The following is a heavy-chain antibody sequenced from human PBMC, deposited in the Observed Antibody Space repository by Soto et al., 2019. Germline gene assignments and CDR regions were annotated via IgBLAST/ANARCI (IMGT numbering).Heavy chain of an antibody. J-gene: IGHJ4*02. Sequence: SETLSLTCGVSGGSLSGATYSWNWIRQPPGKGLEWIGYIFPSGTTYYNPSLKSRVTISVDVSKNQFSLSLRSLTAADTAVYYCARSREFDYWSQGTLVTVSS. CDR1: GGSLSGATYS. CDR3: ARSREFDY. CDR2: IFPSGTT. V-gene: IGHV4-30-2*01.